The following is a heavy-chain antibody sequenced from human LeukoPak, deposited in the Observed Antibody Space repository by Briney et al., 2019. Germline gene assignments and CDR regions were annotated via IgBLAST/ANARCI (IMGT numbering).Heavy chain of an antibody. J-gene: IGHJ6*02. CDR2: ISGSGGNT. D-gene: IGHD4-17*01. CDR3: ARDPRTTGKSNYGMDV. V-gene: IGHV3-23*01. CDR1: AFTFGSYA. Sequence: PGGSLRLSCAASAFTFGSYAMSWVRQAPGKGLEWVSAISGSGGNTYYADSVQGRFTISRDNSKNTVYLQMNSLRVEDTAVYYCARDPRTTGKSNYGMDVWGQGTTVTVSS.